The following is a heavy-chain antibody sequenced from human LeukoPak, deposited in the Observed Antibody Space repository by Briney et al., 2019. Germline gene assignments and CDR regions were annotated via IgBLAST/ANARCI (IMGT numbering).Heavy chain of an antibody. D-gene: IGHD3-22*01. CDR3: ARSITMIVVAVSAFDI. V-gene: IGHV4-4*02. J-gene: IGHJ3*02. CDR2: IYHSGST. Sequence: SETLSLTCAVSGGSISSSNWWSWVRPPPGKGLEWIGEIYHSGSTNYNPSLKSRVTISVDKSKNQFSLKLSSVAAADTAVYYCARSITMIVVAVSAFDIWGQGTMVTVSS. CDR1: GGSISSSNW.